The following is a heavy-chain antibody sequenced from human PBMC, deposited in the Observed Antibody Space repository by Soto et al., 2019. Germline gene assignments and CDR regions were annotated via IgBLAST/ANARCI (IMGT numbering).Heavy chain of an antibody. CDR3: ATPYVNFDY. CDR2: IFPTDSDT. Sequence: GESLKISCKASGYRFSDFWIGWVRQMPGKGLEWVGVIFPTDSDTRYRPSFQGHVTISADNSITTAYLQWSSLDASDTAIYYCATPYVNFDYWGQGTLVTVSS. CDR1: GYRFSDFW. D-gene: IGHD3-10*02. J-gene: IGHJ4*02. V-gene: IGHV5-51*01.